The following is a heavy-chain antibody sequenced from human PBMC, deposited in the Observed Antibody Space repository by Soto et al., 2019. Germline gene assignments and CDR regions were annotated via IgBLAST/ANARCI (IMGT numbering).Heavy chain of an antibody. Sequence: GASVKVSCKASGGTFSSYAISWVRQAPGQGLEWMGGIIPIFGTANYAQKFQGRVTITADESTSTAYLELSSLRSEDTAVYYCANTIFGVVTPYYYYGMDVWGQGTTVTVSS. CDR3: ANTIFGVVTPYYYYGMDV. D-gene: IGHD3-3*01. J-gene: IGHJ6*02. V-gene: IGHV1-69*13. CDR2: IIPIFGTA. CDR1: GGTFSSYA.